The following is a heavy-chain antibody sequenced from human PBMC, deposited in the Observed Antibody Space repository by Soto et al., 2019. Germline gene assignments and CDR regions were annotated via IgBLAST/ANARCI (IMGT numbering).Heavy chain of an antibody. CDR2: MNPNSGNT. Sequence: QVQLVQSGAEVKKPGASVKVSCKASGYTFTSYDINWVRQATGQGLEWMGWMNPNSGNTGYAQKFQGRVTMTRNTSISTAYMELSSLRSEDTAVYYWARGGDTAMDLSYYYGMDVWGQGTTVTVSS. D-gene: IGHD5-18*01. CDR1: GYTFTSYD. V-gene: IGHV1-8*01. CDR3: ARGGDTAMDLSYYYGMDV. J-gene: IGHJ6*02.